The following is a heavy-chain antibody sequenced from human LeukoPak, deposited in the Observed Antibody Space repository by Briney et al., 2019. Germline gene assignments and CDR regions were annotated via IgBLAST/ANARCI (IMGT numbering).Heavy chain of an antibody. CDR2: INHSGST. CDR3: ARGLEASDWYSLDS. D-gene: IGHD6-19*01. J-gene: IGHJ4*02. CDR1: GGSFSGYY. V-gene: IGHV4-34*01. Sequence: SETLSLTCAVYGGSFSGYYWSWIRQPPGKGLEWIGEINHSGSTNYNPSLKSRVTISVDTSKNDFSLKLTSVTAADTAVYYCARGLEASDWYSLDSWGQGTLVTVSA.